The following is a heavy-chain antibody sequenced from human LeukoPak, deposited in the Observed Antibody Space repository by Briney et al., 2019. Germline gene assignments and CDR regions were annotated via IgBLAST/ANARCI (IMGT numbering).Heavy chain of an antibody. D-gene: IGHD3-3*01. CDR1: GYTFTSYA. CDR3: ARDLRSGFQVWFDP. V-gene: IGHV7-4-1*02. Sequence: GASVKVSCKASGYTFTSYAMNWVRQAPGQGLEWMGWINTNTGNPTYAQGFTGRFVFSLDTSVSTAYLQISSLKAEDTAVYYCARDLRSGFQVWFDPWGQGTLVTVSS. J-gene: IGHJ5*02. CDR2: INTNTGNP.